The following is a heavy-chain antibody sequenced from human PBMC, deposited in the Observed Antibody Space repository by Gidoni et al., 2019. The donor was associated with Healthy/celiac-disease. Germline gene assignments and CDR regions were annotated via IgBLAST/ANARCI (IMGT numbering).Heavy chain of an antibody. Sequence: QVQLVESGGGVVQPGRSLRLSCAASGFTFSSYGMHWVRQAPGKGLEWVAVISYDGSNKYYADSVKGRFTISRDNSKNTLYLQMNSLRAEDTAVYYCAKDSYGSGSYYNLYYYYGMDVWGQGTTVTVSS. J-gene: IGHJ6*02. CDR1: GFTFSSYG. CDR2: ISYDGSNK. CDR3: AKDSYGSGSYYNLYYYYGMDV. D-gene: IGHD3-10*01. V-gene: IGHV3-30*18.